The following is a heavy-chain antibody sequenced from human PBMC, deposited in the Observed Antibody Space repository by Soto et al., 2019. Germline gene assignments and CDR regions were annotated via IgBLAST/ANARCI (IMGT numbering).Heavy chain of an antibody. V-gene: IGHV3-23*01. D-gene: IGHD3-10*01. CDR3: AKVPGSGVPTPNWFDS. CDR1: GFTFSSYA. CDR2: ISGSGGST. Sequence: AGGSLTLSCAASGFTFSSYAMSWVRQAPGKGLEWVSAISGSGGSTYYADSVKGRFTISRDNSKNTLYLQMHSLTAADTAVYYCAKVPGSGVPTPNWFDSWGQGTLVTDSS. J-gene: IGHJ5*01.